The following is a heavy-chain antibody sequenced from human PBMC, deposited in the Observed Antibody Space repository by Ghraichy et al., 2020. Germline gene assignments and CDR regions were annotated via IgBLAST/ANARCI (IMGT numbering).Heavy chain of an antibody. D-gene: IGHD3-22*01. CDR3: ASWLLLKDAFDI. V-gene: IGHV1-69*13. J-gene: IGHJ3*02. Sequence: SVKVSCKASGGTFSTYAINWVRQAPGQGLEWMGGIIPIVGTANYAQKFQGRVTITADESTSTAYMELSSLRSEDTAVYYCASWLLLKDAFDIWGQGTMVTVSS. CDR1: GGTFSTYA. CDR2: IIPIVGTA.